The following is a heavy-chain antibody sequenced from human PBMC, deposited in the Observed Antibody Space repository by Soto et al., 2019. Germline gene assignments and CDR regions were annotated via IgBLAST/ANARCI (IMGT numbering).Heavy chain of an antibody. V-gene: IGHV1-69*12. CDR3: TRGIQLWLRRINDGDSG. CDR1: GGTFSTYA. Sequence: QVQLVQSGAEVKKPESSVKVSCKAPGGTFSTYAISWVRQAPGQGLEWMGGIIPMFGTANYAQRFPDTITITEDECTNTVYKELTRLRSEDTAVYFCTRGIQLWLRRINDGDSGWGQGTLVTVSS. D-gene: IGHD5-18*01. CDR2: IIPMFGTA. J-gene: IGHJ4*02.